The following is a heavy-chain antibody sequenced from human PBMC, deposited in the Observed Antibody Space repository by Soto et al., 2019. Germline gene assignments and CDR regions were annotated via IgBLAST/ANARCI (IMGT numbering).Heavy chain of an antibody. CDR3: AKGQLLDP. Sequence: GGSLRLSCAASGFTFSSYGMHWVRQAPGKGLEWVAVISYDGSNKYYADSVKGRFTISRDNSKNTLYLQMNSLRAEDTAVYYCAKGQLLDPWGQGTLVTVSS. CDR2: ISYDGSNK. J-gene: IGHJ5*02. D-gene: IGHD2-2*01. CDR1: GFTFSSYG. V-gene: IGHV3-30*18.